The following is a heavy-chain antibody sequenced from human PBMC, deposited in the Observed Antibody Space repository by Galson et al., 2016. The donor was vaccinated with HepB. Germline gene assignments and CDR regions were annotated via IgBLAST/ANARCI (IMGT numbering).Heavy chain of an antibody. V-gene: IGHV3-23*01. CDR1: GFTFDNYA. J-gene: IGHJ4*02. Sequence: SLRLSCAASGFTFDNYAMNWVRQAPGKGLEWVSGIVGVGTTTFYADFVKGRLTVSRDNSQNMLYLQINNLRAEDTAVYYCVRQGGYTGNFPLDSWGQGTLATVSS. CDR2: IVGVGTTT. CDR3: VRQGGYTGNFPLDS. D-gene: IGHD1-26*01.